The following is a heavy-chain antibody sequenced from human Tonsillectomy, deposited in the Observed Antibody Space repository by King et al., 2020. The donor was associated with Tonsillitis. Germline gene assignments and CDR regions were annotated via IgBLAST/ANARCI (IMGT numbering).Heavy chain of an antibody. V-gene: IGHV3-7*01. Sequence: VQLVESGGGLVQPGGCLRLSCAASGFTFSSYWMSWVRQAPGKGLEWVANIKQDGSEKYYVDSVKGRVTLSRDKAKNTLYLQMNSLRAEDTAVYFCARWVLVSGYYSIDYWGQGTLVTVSS. CDR3: ARWVLVSGYYSIDY. CDR2: IKQDGSEK. D-gene: IGHD1-26*01. J-gene: IGHJ4*02. CDR1: GFTFSSYW.